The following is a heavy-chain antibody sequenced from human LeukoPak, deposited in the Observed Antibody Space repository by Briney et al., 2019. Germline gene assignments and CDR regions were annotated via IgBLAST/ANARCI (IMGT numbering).Heavy chain of an antibody. CDR1: GFNFSSYG. J-gene: IGHJ4*02. V-gene: IGHV3-33*06. CDR3: AKGVESFVVVVAASDY. D-gene: IGHD2-15*01. Sequence: GGSLRLSCAASGFNFSSYGMQWVRQDPGKGLEWVAVIWYDGSNKYYADSVKGRFTISRDNSKNMLYLQMNSLRAEDTAVYYCAKGVESFVVVVAASDYWGQGTLVTVSS. CDR2: IWYDGSNK.